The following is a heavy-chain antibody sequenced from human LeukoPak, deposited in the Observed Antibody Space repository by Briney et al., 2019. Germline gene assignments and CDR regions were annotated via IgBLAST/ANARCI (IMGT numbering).Heavy chain of an antibody. J-gene: IGHJ5*02. V-gene: IGHV1-46*01. D-gene: IGHD4/OR15-4a*01. CDR3: ARDGMVVRPYNWFDP. Sequence: ASVKVSCKASGYTFTSYYMHWVRQAPGQGLEWMGIINPSGGSTSYAQKFQGRVTMTRDTSTSTVYMELSGLRSEDTAVYYCARDGMVVRPYNWFDPWGQGTLVTVSS. CDR2: INPSGGST. CDR1: GYTFTSYY.